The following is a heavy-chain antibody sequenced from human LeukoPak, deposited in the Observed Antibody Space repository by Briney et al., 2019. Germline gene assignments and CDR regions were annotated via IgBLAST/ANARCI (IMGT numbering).Heavy chain of an antibody. D-gene: IGHD3-22*01. J-gene: IGHJ4*02. CDR3: ARDLVLDYYDSSGYDGYFDY. V-gene: IGHV1-18*01. CDR1: GYTFTSYG. Sequence: ASVKVSCKASGYTFTSYGISWVRQAPGQGLEWMGWISAYNGNANYAQKLQGRVTMTTDTSTSTAYMELRSLGSDDTAVYYCARDLVLDYYDSSGYDGYFDYWGQGTLVTVSS. CDR2: ISAYNGNA.